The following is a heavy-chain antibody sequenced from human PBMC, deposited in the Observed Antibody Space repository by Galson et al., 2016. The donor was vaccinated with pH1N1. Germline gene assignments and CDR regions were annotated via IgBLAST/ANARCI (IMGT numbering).Heavy chain of an antibody. CDR2: ITLTGGRT. CDR3: ARAPYCSNATCYSVWFDP. D-gene: IGHD2-2*02. V-gene: IGHV1-46*01. Sequence: SVKVSCKASGYTFTSYYMHWVRQAPGQGLEWMGIITLTGGRTSYAQKFKDRVAMTSDTSTSTVYMELNSLRSEDTAVYYCARAPYCSNATCYSVWFDPWGQGTPVAVSS. J-gene: IGHJ5*02. CDR1: GYTFTSYY.